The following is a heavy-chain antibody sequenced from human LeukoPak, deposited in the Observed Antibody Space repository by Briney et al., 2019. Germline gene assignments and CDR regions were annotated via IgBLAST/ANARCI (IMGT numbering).Heavy chain of an antibody. J-gene: IGHJ3*02. Sequence: SQTLSLTSALSGDSVSSNSAAWNWIRQSPSRGFEWLGRTYYRYKWFNDYEVSVKSRININPDTSKNQYSLQLNSVTPDDTAMYYCVRDSGYGLDAFDIWDQGTMVTVSS. V-gene: IGHV6-1*01. CDR1: GDSVSSNSAA. CDR3: VRDSGYGLDAFDI. CDR2: TYYRYKWFN. D-gene: IGHD5-12*01.